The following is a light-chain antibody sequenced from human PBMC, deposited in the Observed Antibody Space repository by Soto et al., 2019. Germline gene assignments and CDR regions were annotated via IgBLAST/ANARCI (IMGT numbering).Light chain of an antibody. Sequence: IVMTQSPATVSVSPGESTSLSCRASRTIGINLGWYQQKPGQAPRLLISKTSNRATGFPVRFSGSGSGTEFPLTFACLQSEDISVYYCQQYAVSPLTFGGGTKVDIK. J-gene: IGKJ4*01. CDR3: QQYAVSPLT. CDR2: KTS. V-gene: IGKV3-15*01. CDR1: RTIGIN.